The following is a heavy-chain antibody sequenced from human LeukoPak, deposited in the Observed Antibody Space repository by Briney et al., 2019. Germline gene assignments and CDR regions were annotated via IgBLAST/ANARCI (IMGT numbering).Heavy chain of an antibody. D-gene: IGHD7-27*01. CDR1: GGSIRSSH. V-gene: IGHV4-4*07. CDR2: IYNSGGT. Sequence: SETLSLTCTGSGGSIRSSHWSWIRQPAGKGLEWIAIIYNSGGTNYNPSLKSRVTISRDTSKNQFSLTLTSVTAADTAVYYCASDLTVPPYNWFDPWGQGTLVTVSS. CDR3: ASDLTVPPYNWFDP. J-gene: IGHJ5*02.